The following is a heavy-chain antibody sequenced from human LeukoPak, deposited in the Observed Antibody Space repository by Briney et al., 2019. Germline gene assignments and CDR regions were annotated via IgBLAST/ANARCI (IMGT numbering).Heavy chain of an antibody. Sequence: SETLSLTCTVSGGSISSYYWSWIRQPPGKGLEWIGSIYYTGRTYYNPSLKSRVTVSLDTSKNQFSLNLGSVTAADTAVYYCARDSSGSYYEGNDYWGQGTLVTVSS. CDR2: IYYTGRT. V-gene: IGHV4-59*12. D-gene: IGHD1-26*01. CDR3: ARDSSGSYYEGNDY. CDR1: GGSISSYY. J-gene: IGHJ4*02.